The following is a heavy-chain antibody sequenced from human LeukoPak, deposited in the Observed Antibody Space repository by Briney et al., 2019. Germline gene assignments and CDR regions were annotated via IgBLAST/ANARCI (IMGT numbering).Heavy chain of an antibody. J-gene: IGHJ4*02. D-gene: IGHD3-22*01. V-gene: IGHV3-30*18. CDR1: GFTFSSYG. CDR3: AKIYDSSGYYGKFDY. Sequence: GGSLRLSCAASGFTFSSYGMHWVRQAPGKRLEWVAVISYDGSNKYYADSVKGRFTISRDNSKNTLYLQMNSLRAEDTAVYYCAKIYDSSGYYGKFDYWGQGTLVTVSS. CDR2: ISYDGSNK.